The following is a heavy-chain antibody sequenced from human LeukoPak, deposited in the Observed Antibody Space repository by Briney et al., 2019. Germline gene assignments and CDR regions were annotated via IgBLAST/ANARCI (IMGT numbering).Heavy chain of an antibody. CDR1: GGSISSYY. Sequence: SETLSLTCTVSGGSISSYYWSWIRQPPGKGLECIGYIYYSGSTNYNPSLMSRVTISVDTSKNQLSLKLSSVTAADTAVYPCARHRIDIAAAGFDYWGQGTLVTVSS. CDR2: IYYSGST. D-gene: IGHD6-13*01. CDR3: ARHRIDIAAAGFDY. J-gene: IGHJ4*02. V-gene: IGHV4-59*01.